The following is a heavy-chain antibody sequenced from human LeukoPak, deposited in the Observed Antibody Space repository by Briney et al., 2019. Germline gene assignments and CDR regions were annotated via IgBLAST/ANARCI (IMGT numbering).Heavy chain of an antibody. CDR3: ARDRSRGFFDY. CDR1: GLTFSSYS. V-gene: IGHV3-21*01. CDR2: ISSSSSYI. J-gene: IGHJ4*02. D-gene: IGHD3-10*01. Sequence: PGGSLRLSCAASGLTFSSYSMNWVRQAPGKGLEWVSSISSSSSYIYYADSVKGRFTISRDNAKNSLYLQMNSLRAEDTAVYYCARDRSRGFFDYWGQGTLVTVSS.